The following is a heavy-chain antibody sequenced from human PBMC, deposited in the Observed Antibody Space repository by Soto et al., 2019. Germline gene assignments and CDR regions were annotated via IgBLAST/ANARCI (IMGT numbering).Heavy chain of an antibody. CDR3: ASERSAFDN. D-gene: IGHD2-15*01. CDR2: ISYSRSII. CDR1: GVTFSSYA. J-gene: IGHJ4*02. V-gene: IGHV3-30*04. Sequence: PGGSLRLSCAASGVTFSSYAMHWVRQAPGKGLEWVAVISYSRSIIHYADSVKGRFTISRDNAKNTVDLQMHSLRDEDTAVYYCASERSAFDNCGPGTLVTVSS.